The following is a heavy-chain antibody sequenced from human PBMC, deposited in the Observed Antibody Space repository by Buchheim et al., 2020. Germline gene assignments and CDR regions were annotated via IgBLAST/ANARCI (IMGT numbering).Heavy chain of an antibody. D-gene: IGHD1-1*01. CDR2: INHSGST. J-gene: IGHJ4*02. CDR3: ARGPSLKLERHCFYNY. V-gene: IGHV4-34*01. Sequence: QVQLQQWGAGLLKPSETLSLTCAVYGGSFSGYYWSWIRQPPGKGLEWIGEINHSGSTNYNPFLKSRVTISVDTPKNQFSLKLSSVTAADTAVYYCARGPSLKLERHCFYNYWGQGTL. CDR1: GGSFSGYY.